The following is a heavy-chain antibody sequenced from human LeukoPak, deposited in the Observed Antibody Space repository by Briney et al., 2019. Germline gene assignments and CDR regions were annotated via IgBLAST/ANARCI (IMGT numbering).Heavy chain of an antibody. Sequence: SETLSLTCTVFGGSISSSSYYWGWIRQPPGKGLEWIGSIYYSGSTYYNPSLKSRVTISVDTSKNQFSLKLSSVTAADTAVYYCARVGGATYYFDYWGQGTLVTVSS. CDR1: GGSISSSSYY. CDR3: ARVGGATYYFDY. J-gene: IGHJ4*02. CDR2: IYYSGST. D-gene: IGHD1-26*01. V-gene: IGHV4-39*07.